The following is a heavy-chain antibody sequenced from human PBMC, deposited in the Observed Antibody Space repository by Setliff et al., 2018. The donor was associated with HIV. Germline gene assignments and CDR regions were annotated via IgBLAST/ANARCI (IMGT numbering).Heavy chain of an antibody. CDR1: GFNVSHHS. V-gene: IGHV3-53*01. Sequence: GGSLRLSCAASGFNVSHHSMTWVRQAPGKGLEWVYIIYSDGRTYYADSVKGRFTISRDDSENTVYLQMHSLRVEDTAVYYCARGVKWLDPWGQGALVTVS. D-gene: IGHD3-10*01. CDR3: ARGVKWLDP. CDR2: IYSDGRT. J-gene: IGHJ5*02.